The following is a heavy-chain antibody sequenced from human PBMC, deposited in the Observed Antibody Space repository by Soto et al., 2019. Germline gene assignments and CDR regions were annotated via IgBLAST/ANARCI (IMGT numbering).Heavy chain of an antibody. V-gene: IGHV4-34*01. CDR2: INHSGST. CDR1: GGSFSGYY. CDR3: KLYYDILPGPLGWAPGFDY. Sequence: QVQLQQWGAGLLKPSETLSLTCAVYGGSFSGYYWSWIRQPPGRGLGWIGEINHSGSTNYNPSLKSRVTISVDTSKNHFSLKLSSVPAADTAVYYCKLYYDILPGPLGWAPGFDYWGQGTLVTVSS. J-gene: IGHJ4*02. D-gene: IGHD3-9*01.